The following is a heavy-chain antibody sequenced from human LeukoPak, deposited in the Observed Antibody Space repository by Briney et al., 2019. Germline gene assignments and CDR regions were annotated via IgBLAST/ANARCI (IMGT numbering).Heavy chain of an antibody. Sequence: GGSLRLSCAASGFTFSSYSMNWVRQAPGQGLEWVSSISSSSSYIYYADSVKGRFTISRDNAKNSPYLQLNSLRAEDTAVYYCARLVGATGIVDYWGQGTLVTVSS. CDR3: ARLVGATGIVDY. CDR2: ISSSSSYI. V-gene: IGHV3-21*01. D-gene: IGHD1-26*01. J-gene: IGHJ4*02. CDR1: GFTFSSYS.